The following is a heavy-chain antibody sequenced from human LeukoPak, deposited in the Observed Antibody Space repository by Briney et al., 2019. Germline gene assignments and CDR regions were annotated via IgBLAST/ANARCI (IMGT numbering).Heavy chain of an antibody. D-gene: IGHD4-17*01. CDR2: INHSGST. V-gene: IGHV4-34*01. Sequence: SETLSLTCAVYGGSFSGYYWSWIRQPPGKGLEWIGEINHSGSTNYNPSLKSRVTISVDTSKHQSSLKLSSVTAADTAVYYCARHDYGGNSGFDYWGQGTLVTVSS. CDR3: ARHDYGGNSGFDY. CDR1: GGSFSGYY. J-gene: IGHJ4*02.